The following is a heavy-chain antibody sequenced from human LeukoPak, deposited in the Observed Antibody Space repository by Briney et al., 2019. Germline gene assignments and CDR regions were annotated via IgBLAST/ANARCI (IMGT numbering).Heavy chain of an antibody. D-gene: IGHD2-2*01. Sequence: SETLSLTCTVSGGSISSGDYYWSWIRQPPGKGLEWIGEINHSGSTNYNPSLKSRVTISVDTSKNQFSLKLSSVTAADTAVYYCASWVPAAPYWGQGTLVTVSS. V-gene: IGHV4-39*07. CDR1: GGSISSGDYY. J-gene: IGHJ4*02. CDR2: INHSGST. CDR3: ASWVPAAPY.